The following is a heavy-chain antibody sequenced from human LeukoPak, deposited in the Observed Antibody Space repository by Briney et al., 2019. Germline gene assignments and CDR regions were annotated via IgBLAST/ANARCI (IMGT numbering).Heavy chain of an antibody. V-gene: IGHV4-59*01. J-gene: IGHJ4*02. Sequence: SETLSLTCTVSGGSITTYYWTWIRQPPGKGLEWIGYVFHSGSTNYNPSLKSRLTLSVDTSKNQFSLKLNSVTAADTAVYYCAGGSSWYEDWGQGTLVTVSS. CDR1: GGSITTYY. D-gene: IGHD6-13*01. CDR2: VFHSGST. CDR3: AGGSSWYED.